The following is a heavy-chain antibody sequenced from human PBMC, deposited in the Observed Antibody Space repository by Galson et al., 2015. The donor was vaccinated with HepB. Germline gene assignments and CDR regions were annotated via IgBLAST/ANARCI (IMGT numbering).Heavy chain of an antibody. Sequence: SLRLSCAASGFTFSSYAMSWVRQAPGKGLEWVSAISGSGGSTYYADSVKGRFTISRDNSKNTLYLQMNSLRAEDTAVYYCAKDRIRNLQGYSGYDGGYYFDYWGQGTLVTVSS. CDR1: GFTFSSYA. CDR3: AKDRIRNLQGYSGYDGGYYFDY. V-gene: IGHV3-23*01. D-gene: IGHD5-12*01. J-gene: IGHJ4*02. CDR2: ISGSGGST.